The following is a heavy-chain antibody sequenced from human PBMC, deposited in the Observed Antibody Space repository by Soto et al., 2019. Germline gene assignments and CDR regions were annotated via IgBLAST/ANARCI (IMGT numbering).Heavy chain of an antibody. V-gene: IGHV4-59*08. Sequence: SETLCLTYTVSGGTISTYYWSWIRQPPGKGLEWIGYIYYSGSTNYNPSLKSRVTISVDTSKNQFSLKLSSVTAADTAVYYCARHHDSWGQGTLVTVS. CDR2: IYYSGST. J-gene: IGHJ4*02. CDR1: GGTISTYY. CDR3: ARHHDS.